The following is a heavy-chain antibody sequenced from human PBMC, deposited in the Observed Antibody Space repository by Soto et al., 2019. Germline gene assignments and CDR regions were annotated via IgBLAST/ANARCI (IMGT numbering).Heavy chain of an antibody. J-gene: IGHJ5*02. V-gene: IGHV3-23*01. D-gene: IGHD3-10*01. CDR2: ISGSGGSK. Sequence: GGSLRLSCAASEFTFSSSIMSWVRQAPGKGLEWVSAISGSGGSKYYADSVKGRFTISRDNSKNTLYLQMNSLRAEDTAVYYCAKDQIRVRGIISYNWFDPWGQGTLVTVPQ. CDR1: EFTFSSSI. CDR3: AKDQIRVRGIISYNWFDP.